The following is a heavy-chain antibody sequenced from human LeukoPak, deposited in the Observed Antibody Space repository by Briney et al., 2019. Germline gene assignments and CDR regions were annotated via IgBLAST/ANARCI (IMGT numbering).Heavy chain of an antibody. CDR1: GFTVSDNY. V-gene: IGHV3-66*01. CDR3: ARVIVGTTTRLDYFDY. Sequence: GGSLRLSCAAFGFTVSDNYMSWVRQAPGKGLEWVSIIYSGGNTYYADSVKGRFTVSRDNSKNTLYLQMNSLRAEDTAVYYCARVIVGTTTRLDYFDYWGQGTLVTVSS. D-gene: IGHD1-26*01. CDR2: IYSGGNT. J-gene: IGHJ4*02.